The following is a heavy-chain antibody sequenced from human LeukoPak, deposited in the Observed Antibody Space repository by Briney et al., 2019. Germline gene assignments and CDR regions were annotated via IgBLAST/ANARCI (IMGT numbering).Heavy chain of an antibody. Sequence: HAGGSLRLSCAASGFTFSSNEMNWVRQAPGKGLEWVSYISSSGSTIYYADSVKGRFTISRDNAKNSLYLQMNSLRVEDTAVYYCARDLQLMNYWGQGTLVTVSS. CDR3: ARDLQLMNY. V-gene: IGHV3-48*03. J-gene: IGHJ4*02. CDR1: GFTFSSNE. CDR2: ISSSGSTI. D-gene: IGHD6-19*01.